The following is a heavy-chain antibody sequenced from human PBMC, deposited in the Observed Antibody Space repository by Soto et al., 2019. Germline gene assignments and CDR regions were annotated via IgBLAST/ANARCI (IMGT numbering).Heavy chain of an antibody. J-gene: IGHJ4*02. Sequence: QVQLVQSGAEVKKPGASVKVSCKASGYTFTSYAISWVRQDPGQGLEWMGWISAYNGNTNYAQKFQGRVTMTTDTPRSTAYMELRSLRSDDTAVYCCAGDIPPVDYWGQGPLVTVSS. CDR2: ISAYNGNT. CDR1: GYTFTSYA. CDR3: AGDIPPVDY. V-gene: IGHV1-18*01.